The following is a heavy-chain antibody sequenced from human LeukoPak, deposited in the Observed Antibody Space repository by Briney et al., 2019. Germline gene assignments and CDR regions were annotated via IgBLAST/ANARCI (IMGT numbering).Heavy chain of an antibody. Sequence: NPSETLSLTCTVSGGSISSYYWSWIRQPPGKGLEWVGYIYYSGSTNYNPSLKSRVTISVDTSKNHFSLKLSSVTAADTAVYYCARVEGTYCGGDCSDSSYYYYGMDVWGQGTTVTVSS. V-gene: IGHV4-59*01. D-gene: IGHD2-21*02. CDR1: GGSISSYY. CDR3: ARVEGTYCGGDCSDSSYYYYGMDV. J-gene: IGHJ6*02. CDR2: IYYSGST.